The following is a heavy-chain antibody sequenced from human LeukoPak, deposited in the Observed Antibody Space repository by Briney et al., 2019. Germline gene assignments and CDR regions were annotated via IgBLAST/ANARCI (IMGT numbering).Heavy chain of an antibody. Sequence: KPSETLSLTCTVSGGSISSYYWSWIRQPPGKGLEWIGYIYYSGTTNYNPSLKSRVTISVDTSKNQFSLKLSSVTAADTAVYYCARGVYIVAAQYGYWGQGTLVTVSS. CDR1: GGSISSYY. D-gene: IGHD6-13*01. J-gene: IGHJ4*02. V-gene: IGHV4-59*01. CDR3: ARGVYIVAAQYGY. CDR2: IYYSGTT.